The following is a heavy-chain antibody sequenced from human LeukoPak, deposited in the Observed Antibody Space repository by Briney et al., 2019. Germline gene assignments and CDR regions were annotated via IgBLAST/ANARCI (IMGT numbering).Heavy chain of an antibody. Sequence: SETLSLTCTVSGDSIIGYYWSWIRQPPGKGLEWIGYIRYSGSANYNPSLKSRVTISVDTSKNQFSLTLGSLTAADTAVYYCVRGRRLGPDIRGQGTLVTVSS. J-gene: IGHJ3*02. D-gene: IGHD3-16*01. CDR3: VRGRRLGPDI. CDR2: IRYSGSA. CDR1: GDSIIGYY. V-gene: IGHV4-59*01.